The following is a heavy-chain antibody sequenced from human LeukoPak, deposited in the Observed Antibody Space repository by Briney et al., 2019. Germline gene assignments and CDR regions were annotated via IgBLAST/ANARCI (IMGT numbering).Heavy chain of an antibody. J-gene: IGHJ4*02. CDR1: GYTFTSYG. V-gene: IGHV1-18*01. CDR2: ISAYNGNT. Sequence: ASVKVSCXASGYTFTSYGISWVRQAPGQGLAWMGWISAYNGNTNYAQKLQGRVTMTTDTSTSTAYMELRSLRSDDTAVYYCARAKIVVVPAAFDYWGQGTLVTVSS. D-gene: IGHD2-2*01. CDR3: ARAKIVVVPAAFDY.